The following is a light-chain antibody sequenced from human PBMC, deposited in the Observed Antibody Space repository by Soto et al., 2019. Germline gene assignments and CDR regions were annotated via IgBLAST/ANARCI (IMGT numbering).Light chain of an antibody. Sequence: ENVLTQSPGTLSVSPGERATLSCRASQTVSSYLTWYQQRPGQAPRLLISGASMRATGIPDRFSGSGSGTDFTLTISRLEPEDFALYYCQQYGTSPLTFGQGTRLEIK. CDR3: QQYGTSPLT. CDR2: GAS. J-gene: IGKJ5*01. V-gene: IGKV3-20*01. CDR1: QTVSSY.